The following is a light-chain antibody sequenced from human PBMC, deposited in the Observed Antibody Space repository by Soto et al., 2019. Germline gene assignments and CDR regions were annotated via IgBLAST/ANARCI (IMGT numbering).Light chain of an antibody. CDR2: RNN. Sequence: QSVLTRPPSASGTPGQRVTISCSGSSSNIGSNYVYWYQQLPGTAPKLLIYRNNQRPSGVPDRFSASKAGASASLAISGLQSEDEGDYYCAAWDASLGGFYVFGSGTKV. CDR1: SSNIGSNY. J-gene: IGLJ1*01. CDR3: AAWDASLGGFYV. V-gene: IGLV1-47*01.